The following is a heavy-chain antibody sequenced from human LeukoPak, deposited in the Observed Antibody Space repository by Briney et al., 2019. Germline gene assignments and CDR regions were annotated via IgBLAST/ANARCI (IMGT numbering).Heavy chain of an antibody. CDR2: INPNSGGT. CDR1: GYTFTGYY. J-gene: IGHJ4*02. D-gene: IGHD3-22*01. V-gene: IGHV1-2*02. Sequence: ASVKVSCKTSGYTFTGYYMHWVRQAPRQGLEWMGWINPNSGGTNYVQRFQGRVTMTRDTSISTAYMELSRLRSDDTAVYYCARDYFDYSDSSGLFDYWGQGTLVTVSS. CDR3: ARDYFDYSDSSGLFDY.